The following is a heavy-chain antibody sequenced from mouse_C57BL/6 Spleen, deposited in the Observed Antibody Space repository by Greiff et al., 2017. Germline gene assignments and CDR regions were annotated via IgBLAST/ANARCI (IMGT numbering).Heavy chain of an antibody. Sequence: EVQRVESGGGLVKPGGSLKLSCAASGFTFSDYGMHWVRQAPEKGLEWVAYISSGSSTIYYADTVKGRFTISRDNAKNTLFLQMTSLRSEDTAMYYCARGGYGSNYTYWYFDVWGTGTTVTVSS. D-gene: IGHD1-1*01. CDR1: GFTFSDYG. CDR3: ARGGYGSNYTYWYFDV. J-gene: IGHJ1*03. CDR2: ISSGSSTI. V-gene: IGHV5-17*01.